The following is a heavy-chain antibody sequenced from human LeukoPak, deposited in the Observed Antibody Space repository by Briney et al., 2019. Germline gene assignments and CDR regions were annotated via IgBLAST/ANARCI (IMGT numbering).Heavy chain of an antibody. D-gene: IGHD1-26*01. CDR2: IRHDGGDT. CDR3: ATDLKWGWDC. V-gene: IGHV3-30*02. J-gene: IGHJ4*02. CDR1: GFTFSSYG. Sequence: GGSLRLSCAASGFTFSSYGMHWVRQAPGKGLEWVAYIRHDGGDTYYADSVRGRFTFSRDNSRNTLYLQMNSLRPEDTAVYYCATDLKWGWDCWGQGTLVTVSS.